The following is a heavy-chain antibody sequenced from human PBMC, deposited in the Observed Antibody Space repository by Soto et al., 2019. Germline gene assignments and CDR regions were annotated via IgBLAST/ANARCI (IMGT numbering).Heavy chain of an antibody. CDR1: GFTFSSYG. CDR3: AKRRSAGGYFDY. J-gene: IGHJ4*02. V-gene: IGHV3-30*18. D-gene: IGHD3-16*01. CDR2: ISYDGSNK. Sequence: LRLSCAASGFTFSSYGMHWVRQAPGKGLEWVAVISYDGSNKYYADSVKGRFTISRDNSKNTLYLQMNSLRAEDTAVYYCAKRRSAGGYFDYWGQGTLVTVSS.